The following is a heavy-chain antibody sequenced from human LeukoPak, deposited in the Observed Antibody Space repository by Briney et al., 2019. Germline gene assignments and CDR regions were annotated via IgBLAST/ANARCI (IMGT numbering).Heavy chain of an antibody. V-gene: IGHV4-34*01. CDR1: GGSFSGYY. Sequence: SETLSLTCAVYGGSFSGYYWSWIRQPPGKGLEWIGEINHSGSTNYNPSPKSRVTISVDTSKNQFSLKLSSVTAADTAVFYCASLTFGGNSRGLDYWGQGTLVTVSS. D-gene: IGHD4-23*01. CDR3: ASLTFGGNSRGLDY. CDR2: INHSGST. J-gene: IGHJ4*02.